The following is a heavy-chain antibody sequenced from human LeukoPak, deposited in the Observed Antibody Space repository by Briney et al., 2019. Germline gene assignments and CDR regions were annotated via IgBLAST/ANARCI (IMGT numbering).Heavy chain of an antibody. CDR1: GGSFSGYY. D-gene: IGHD3-9*01. CDR3: AREGGPTLFCPDY. Sequence: SSETLSLTCAVYGGSFSGYYWSWVRQAPGKGLEWVANIKQDGSEKYYVDSVKGRFTISRDNAKNSLYLQMNSLRAEDTAVYYCAREGGPTLFCPDYWGQGTLVTVSS. CDR2: IKQDGSEK. V-gene: IGHV3-7*01. J-gene: IGHJ4*02.